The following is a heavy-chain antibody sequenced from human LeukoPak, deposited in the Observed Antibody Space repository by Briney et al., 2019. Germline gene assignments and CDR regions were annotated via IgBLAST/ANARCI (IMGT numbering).Heavy chain of an antibody. CDR1: RFTFSSYA. D-gene: IGHD1-1*01. V-gene: IGHV3-23*01. CDR2: IGGTGDKT. J-gene: IGHJ3*02. CDR3: AKQFLGYKELDI. Sequence: SGGSLRLSCAASRFTFSSYAMSWVRQAPGRGLEWVSTIGGTGDKTYYADSVKGRFTISRDNSKNTLYLQMNSLRAEDTAVYYCAKQFLGYKELDIWGQGTMVTVSS.